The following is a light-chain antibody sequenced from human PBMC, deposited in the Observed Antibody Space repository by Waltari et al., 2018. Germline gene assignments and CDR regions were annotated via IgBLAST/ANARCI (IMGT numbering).Light chain of an antibody. CDR3: QQRSNWPYT. J-gene: IGKJ2*01. CDR1: PTVRSY. Sequence: EIVLTQTPATLSLSPGEIATLPFRASPTVRSYLAWYQQRPGQTPRLLIFDASSRATGISAKFSGSGSGTDFTLTVSNLEPEDFAVYYCQQRSNWPYTFGQGTRVEIK. CDR2: DAS. V-gene: IGKV3-11*01.